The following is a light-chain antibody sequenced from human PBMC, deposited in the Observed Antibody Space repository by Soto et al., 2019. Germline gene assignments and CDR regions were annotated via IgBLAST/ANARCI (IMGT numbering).Light chain of an antibody. CDR2: DVS. Sequence: QSVLTQPASVSGSPGQSITISCTGTGSDVGGYKYVSWYQQLPGKAPKLMIYDVSYRPSGVSDRFSGSKSGNTASLIISGLQADYYADYYSSSYASSSPFVFGTGTNITVL. J-gene: IGLJ1*01. CDR3: SSYASSSPFV. CDR1: GSDVGGYKY. V-gene: IGLV2-14*01.